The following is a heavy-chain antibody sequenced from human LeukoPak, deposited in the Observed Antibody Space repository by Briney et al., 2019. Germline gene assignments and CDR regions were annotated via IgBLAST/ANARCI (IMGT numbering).Heavy chain of an antibody. J-gene: IGHJ6*03. V-gene: IGHV4-34*01. D-gene: IGHD3-10*01. CDR3: ARHFGYYYGSGSWSHKYYMDV. CDR1: GGSISGYY. Sequence: SGTLSLTCTVSGGSISGYYWSWIRQPPGKGLEWIGEINHSGSTNYNPSLKSRVTISVDTSKNQFSLKLSSVTAADTAVYYCARHFGYYYGSGSWSHKYYMDVWGKGTTVTISS. CDR2: INHSGST.